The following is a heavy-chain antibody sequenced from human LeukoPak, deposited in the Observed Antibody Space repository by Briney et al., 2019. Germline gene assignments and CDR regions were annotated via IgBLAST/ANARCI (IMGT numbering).Heavy chain of an antibody. J-gene: IGHJ4*02. D-gene: IGHD1-26*01. CDR2: IYYSGST. Sequence: PSETLSLTCTVSGGSISSYYWSWIRQPPGKGLEWIGYIYYSGSTNYNPSLKSRVTISVDTSKNQFSLKLSSVTAADTAVYYCARFIVGDPFDYWGQGTLVTVSS. CDR1: GGSISSYY. V-gene: IGHV4-59*12. CDR3: ARFIVGDPFDY.